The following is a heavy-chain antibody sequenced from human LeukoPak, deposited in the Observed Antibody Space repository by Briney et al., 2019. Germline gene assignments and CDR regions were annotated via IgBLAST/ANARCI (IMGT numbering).Heavy chain of an antibody. Sequence: GGSLRLSCAASGFTFSSYAMSWVRQAPGKGLEWVSAISGSGGSTYYADSVKGRFTISRDNAKNSLYLQMNSLRAENTALYYCARVGPSGSFDYWGQGTLVTVSS. CDR3: ARVGPSGSFDY. CDR2: ISGSGGST. V-gene: IGHV3-23*01. D-gene: IGHD1-26*01. CDR1: GFTFSSYA. J-gene: IGHJ4*02.